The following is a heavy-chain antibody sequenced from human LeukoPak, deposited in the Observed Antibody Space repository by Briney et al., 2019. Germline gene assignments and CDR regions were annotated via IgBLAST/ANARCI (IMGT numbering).Heavy chain of an antibody. CDR1: GFTFTNAW. CDR3: TTDLGLTMIRGVIVS. V-gene: IGHV3-15*01. J-gene: IGHJ5*01. Sequence: KSGGSLRLSCAASGFTFTNAWMSWVRQAPGKGLAWVGRIKSKGDGETTDYAAPVKGRFTMSRDDSKATVYLQMNYLEAEDTAVYYCTTDLGLTMIRGVIVSWGQGALVTVSS. CDR2: IKSKGDGETT. D-gene: IGHD3-10*01.